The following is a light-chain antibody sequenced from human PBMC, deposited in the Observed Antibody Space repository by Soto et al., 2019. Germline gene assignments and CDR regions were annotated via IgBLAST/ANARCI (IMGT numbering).Light chain of an antibody. CDR2: AAS. V-gene: IGKV1-12*01. CDR1: QGISSW. Sequence: DIHMTQSPSSLSASVGDRVTIACRASQGISSWLAWYQQKPGKAPTLLIYAASNLQSGVPSRFRGSRSGTEFTLTVSSLQPEDFATYYCLQDHDDSWTFGQGTKVDIK. CDR3: LQDHDDSWT. J-gene: IGKJ1*01.